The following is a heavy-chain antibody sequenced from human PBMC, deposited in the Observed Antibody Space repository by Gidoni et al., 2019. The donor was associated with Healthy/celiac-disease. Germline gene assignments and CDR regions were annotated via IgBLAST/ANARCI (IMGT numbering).Heavy chain of an antibody. CDR2: IYYSGST. Sequence: QVQLQESGPGLVKPSETLSLTCTVSGGSISSYYWSWIRQPPGKGLEWIGYIYYSGSTNYNPSLKSRVTISVDTSKNQFSLKLSSVTAADTAVYYCARVGIDYGDSGVGMDVWGQGTTVTVSS. CDR3: ARVGIDYGDSGVGMDV. D-gene: IGHD4-17*01. CDR1: GGSISSYY. J-gene: IGHJ6*02. V-gene: IGHV4-59*01.